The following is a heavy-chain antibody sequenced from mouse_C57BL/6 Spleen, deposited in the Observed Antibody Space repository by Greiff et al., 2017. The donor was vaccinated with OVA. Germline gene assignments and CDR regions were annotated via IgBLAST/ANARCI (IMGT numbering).Heavy chain of an antibody. CDR1: GFTFSSYG. J-gene: IGHJ3*01. D-gene: IGHD2-4*01. CDR3: ARPLYYDYDGTFAY. CDR2: ISSGGSYT. Sequence: EVQGVESGGDLVKPGGSLKLSCAASGFTFSSYGMSWVRQTPDKRLEWVATISSGGSYTYYPDSVKGRFTISRDNAKNTLYLQMSSLKSEDTAMYYCARPLYYDYDGTFAYWGQGTLVTVSA. V-gene: IGHV5-6*01.